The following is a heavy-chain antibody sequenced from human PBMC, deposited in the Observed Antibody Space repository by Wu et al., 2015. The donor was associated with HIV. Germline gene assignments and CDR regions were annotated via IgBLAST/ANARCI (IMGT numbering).Heavy chain of an antibody. J-gene: IGHJ5*02. Sequence: QVQLVQSGTEVKKPGASVKVSCKASGYTFTGYYIHWVRQAPGEGLEWMGWINPNSGGTKYTQNFQGRVTMTRDTSISTAYMELSSLRSDDTAVYYCARRLREGEYYGSGSYSPWGQGTLVTVSS. CDR2: INPNSGGT. CDR3: ARRLREGEYYGSGSYSP. D-gene: IGHD3-10*01. V-gene: IGHV1-2*02. CDR1: GYTFTGYY.